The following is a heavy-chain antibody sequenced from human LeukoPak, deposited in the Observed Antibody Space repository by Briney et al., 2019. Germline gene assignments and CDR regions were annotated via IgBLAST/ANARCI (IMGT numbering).Heavy chain of an antibody. V-gene: IGHV3-7*01. CDR1: GFTFSSYW. J-gene: IGHJ4*02. CDR3: ARHRVVTAPSPIDY. CDR2: IKQDGSEK. Sequence: GGSLRLSCAASGFTFSSYWMSWVRQAPGKGLEWVANIKQDGSEKYYVDSVKGRFTISRDNAKNSLYLQMNSLRAEDTAVYYCARHRVVTAPSPIDYWGQGTLVTVSS. D-gene: IGHD2-21*02.